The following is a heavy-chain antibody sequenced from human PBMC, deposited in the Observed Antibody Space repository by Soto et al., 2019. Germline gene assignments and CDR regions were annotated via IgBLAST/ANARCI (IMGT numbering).Heavy chain of an antibody. J-gene: IGHJ3*02. V-gene: IGHV3-48*01. CDR2: ISSSSSTI. D-gene: IGHD6-13*01. Sequence: PGGSLRLSCAASGFTFSSYSMNWVRQAPGKGLEWVSYISSSSSTIYYADSVKGRFTISRDNAKNSLYLQMNSLRAEDTAVYYCARDWGIAAAGIAAFDIWGQGTMVTVSS. CDR3: ARDWGIAAAGIAAFDI. CDR1: GFTFSSYS.